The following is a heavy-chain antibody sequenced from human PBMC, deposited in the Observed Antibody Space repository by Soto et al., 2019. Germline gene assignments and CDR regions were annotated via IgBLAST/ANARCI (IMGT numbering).Heavy chain of an antibody. CDR3: ARGGDIVLVPTAISWFDP. CDR1: GVTFSSYT. V-gene: IGHV1-69*13. D-gene: IGHD2-2*01. Sequence: GASVKVSCKASGVTFSSYTINWVRQAPGHGLEWMGRIIPIFGIGNYAQKFQGRVTITADESTSTAYMELSSLRSEDTAVYYCARGGDIVLVPTAISWFDPWGQGTLVTVSS. CDR2: IIPIFGIG. J-gene: IGHJ5*02.